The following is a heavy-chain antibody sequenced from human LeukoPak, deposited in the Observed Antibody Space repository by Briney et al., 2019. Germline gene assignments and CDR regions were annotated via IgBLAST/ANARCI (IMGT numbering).Heavy chain of an antibody. Sequence: GGSLRLSCAASGFTFSRNALSWVRQAPGKGLEWVANIKQDGSEKYYVDSVKGRFTISRDNAKNSLYLQMNSLRAEDTAVYYCARDVGDIVVVPAAILYWGQGTLVTVSS. D-gene: IGHD2-2*01. CDR3: ARDVGDIVVVPAAILY. CDR2: IKQDGSEK. V-gene: IGHV3-7*01. CDR1: GFTFSRNA. J-gene: IGHJ4*02.